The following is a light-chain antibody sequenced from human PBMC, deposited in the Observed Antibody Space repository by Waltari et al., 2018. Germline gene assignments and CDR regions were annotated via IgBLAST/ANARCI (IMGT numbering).Light chain of an antibody. CDR3: QQYNDWPPVYT. V-gene: IGKV3-15*01. Sequence: ERVMTQSPATLSVSPGERATLSCRASQSVSSNLAWYQQKPGQAPRLLIYGASTRATGIPDRFSSSGSGTEFTLTISSLQSADFAVYYCQQYNDWPPVYTFGQGTKLEIK. J-gene: IGKJ2*01. CDR1: QSVSSN. CDR2: GAS.